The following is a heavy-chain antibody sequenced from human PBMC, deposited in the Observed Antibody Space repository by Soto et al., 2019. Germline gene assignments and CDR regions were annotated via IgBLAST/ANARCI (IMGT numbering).Heavy chain of an antibody. CDR1: GFTLSAHY. V-gene: IGHV3-72*01. D-gene: IGHD6-13*01. J-gene: IGHJ4*02. CDR3: TRVTAGYYFDY. Sequence: EVQLVDSGGGLVQPGGSLRLSCAASGFTLSAHYMDWVRQAPGKGLEWVGRSRNKANSYTTEYAASVKGRFNISRDDSKSSLHLQMNSLEIEDTAVYYCTRVTAGYYFDYWGQGTLVTVSS. CDR2: SRNKANSYTT.